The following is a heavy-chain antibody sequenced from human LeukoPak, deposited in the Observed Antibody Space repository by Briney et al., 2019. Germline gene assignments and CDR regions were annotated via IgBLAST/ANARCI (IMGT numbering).Heavy chain of an antibody. J-gene: IGHJ5*02. CDR3: ARGRVFITMVRGGWFDP. CDR1: GGSISSSSYY. CDR2: INHSGST. Sequence: SETLSLTCTVSGGSISSSSYYWGWIRQPPGKGLEWIGEINHSGSTNYNPSLKSRVTISVDTSKNQFSLKLSSVTAADTAVYYCARGRVFITMVRGGWFDPWGQGTLVTVSS. V-gene: IGHV4-39*07. D-gene: IGHD3-10*01.